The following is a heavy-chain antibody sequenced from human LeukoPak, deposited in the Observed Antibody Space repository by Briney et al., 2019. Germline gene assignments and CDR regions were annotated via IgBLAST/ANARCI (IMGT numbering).Heavy chain of an antibody. J-gene: IGHJ3*02. CDR2: IYYSGST. D-gene: IGHD1-20*01. CDR1: GGSISSGDYY. Sequence: SETLSLTCTVSGGSISSGDYYWSWIRQPPGKGLEWIGYIYYSGSTYYNPSLKSRVTISVDTSKNQFFLKLSSVTAADTAVYYCARAEYNWNDGAFDIWGQGTMVTVSS. V-gene: IGHV4-30-4*01. CDR3: ARAEYNWNDGAFDI.